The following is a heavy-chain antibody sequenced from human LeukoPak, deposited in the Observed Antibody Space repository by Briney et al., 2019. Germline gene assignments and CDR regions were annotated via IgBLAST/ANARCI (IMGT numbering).Heavy chain of an antibody. CDR3: ARRSWYGPSDY. D-gene: IGHD6-13*01. CDR1: GGSFSGYY. V-gene: IGHV4-34*01. Sequence: PSETLPLTCAVYGGSFSGYYWSWIRQPPGKGLEWIGEINHSGSTNYNPSLKSRVTISVDTSKNQFSLKLSSVTAADTAVYYCARRSWYGPSDYWGQGTLVTVSS. CDR2: INHSGST. J-gene: IGHJ4*02.